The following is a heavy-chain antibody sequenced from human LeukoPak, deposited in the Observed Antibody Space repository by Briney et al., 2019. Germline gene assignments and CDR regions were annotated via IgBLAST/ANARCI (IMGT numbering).Heavy chain of an antibody. D-gene: IGHD1-26*01. CDR3: ARSWAAAFDY. CDR2: IIPILGIA. CDR1: GGTFSSYA. V-gene: IGHV1-69*04. Sequence: SVKVSCKASGGTFSSYAISWVRQAPGQGLEWMGRIIPILGIANYAQKFQGRVTITADESTSTTYMELSSLTSEDTAVYYCARSWAAAFDYWGQGTLVTVSS. J-gene: IGHJ4*02.